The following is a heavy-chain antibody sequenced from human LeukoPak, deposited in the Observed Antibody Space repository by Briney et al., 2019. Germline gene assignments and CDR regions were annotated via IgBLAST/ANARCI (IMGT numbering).Heavy chain of an antibody. V-gene: IGHV3-9*03. CDR3: AKDVYQDYYSGSGSFDY. J-gene: IGHJ4*02. CDR2: ISWNSGSI. Sequence: GRSLRLSCAASGFTFNDYAMHWVRQAPGKGLEWVSGISWNSGSIGYADSVKGRFTISRDNAKNSLYLQMNSLRTEDMALYYCAKDVYQDYYSGSGSFDYWGQGTLVTVSS. D-gene: IGHD3-10*01. CDR1: GFTFNDYA.